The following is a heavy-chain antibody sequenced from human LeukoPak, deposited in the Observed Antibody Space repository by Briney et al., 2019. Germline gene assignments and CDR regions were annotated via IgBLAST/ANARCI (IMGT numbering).Heavy chain of an antibody. CDR3: AREGVHYED. CDR1: GFTFSSYS. Sequence: GGSLRLSCAASGFTFSSYSMNWVRQAPGKGLEWVSYISSSSSTIYYADSVKGRFTTSRDNAKNSLYLQMNSLRAEDTAVYYCAREGVHYEDWGQGTLVTVFS. CDR2: ISSSSSTI. D-gene: IGHD3-10*01. J-gene: IGHJ4*02. V-gene: IGHV3-48*04.